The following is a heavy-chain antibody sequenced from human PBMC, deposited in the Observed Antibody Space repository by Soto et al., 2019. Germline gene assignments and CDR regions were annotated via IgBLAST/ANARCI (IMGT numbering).Heavy chain of an antibody. Sequence: PGESLKISCKGSGYSFTSYWISWVRQMPGKGLEWMGRIDPSDSYTNYSPSFQGHVTISADKSISTAYLQWSSLKASDTAMYYCARSYCCCDCYVDWFDPWGQGTLVTVSS. CDR1: GYSFTSYW. D-gene: IGHD2-21*02. CDR3: ARSYCCCDCYVDWFDP. J-gene: IGHJ5*02. CDR2: IDPSDSYT. V-gene: IGHV5-10-1*01.